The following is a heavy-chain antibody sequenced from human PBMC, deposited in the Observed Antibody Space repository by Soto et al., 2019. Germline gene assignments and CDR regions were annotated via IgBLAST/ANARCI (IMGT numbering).Heavy chain of an antibody. CDR3: ARVMVVAGHYYFDY. D-gene: IGHD6-19*01. CDR1: GFTFSDHY. J-gene: IGHJ4*02. CDR2: IRKRTNSYTT. V-gene: IGHV3-72*01. Sequence: EVQLVESGGGLAQPGGSLRLSCAASGFTFSDHYMDWVRQAPGKGLEWVDRIRKRTNSYTTEYAASVKGRFTISRDDSKNSLYLQMNSLKTDDTAVYYCARVMVVAGHYYFDYWGQGTLVTVSS.